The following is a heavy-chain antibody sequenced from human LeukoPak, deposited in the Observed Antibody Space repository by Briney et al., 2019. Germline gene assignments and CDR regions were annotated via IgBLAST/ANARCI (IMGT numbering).Heavy chain of an antibody. CDR2: ISSSSSYI. CDR1: GFTFSSYS. V-gene: IGHV3-21*01. J-gene: IGHJ3*02. D-gene: IGHD6-19*01. Sequence: GSLRLSCAASGFTFSSYSMNWVRQAPGKGLEWVSSISSSSSYIYYADSVKGRFTISRDNAKNSLYLQMNSLRAEDTAVYYCARDSRESSGWYPDAFDIWGQGTMVTVSS. CDR3: ARDSRESSGWYPDAFDI.